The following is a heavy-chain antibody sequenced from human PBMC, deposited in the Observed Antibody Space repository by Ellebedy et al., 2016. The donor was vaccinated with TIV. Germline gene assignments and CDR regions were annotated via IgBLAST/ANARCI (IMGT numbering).Heavy chain of an antibody. CDR3: ATDGSYGDYLSPTHALER. V-gene: IGHV1-46*01. Sequence: ASVKVSCKTSGYSFTAYFLHWVRQAPGQGLEWMGILNPSGGSTSNTQKFQGRLSMTRDTSTSTVHMELSSLRSEDTAVYYCATDGSYGDYLSPTHALERWGQGTTVTVSS. CDR2: LNPSGGST. J-gene: IGHJ6*02. CDR1: GYSFTAYF. D-gene: IGHD4-17*01.